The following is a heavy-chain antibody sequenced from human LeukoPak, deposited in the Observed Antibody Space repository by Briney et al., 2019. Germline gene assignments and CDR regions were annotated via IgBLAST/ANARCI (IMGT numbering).Heavy chain of an antibody. Sequence: GGSLRLSCAASGFTFSSYGMSWVRQAPGKGLEWVSSISSSSSYIYYADSVKGRFTISRDNGKNSLYLQMNSLRAEDTAVYYCARETYYYDSSGYSDAFDIWGQGTMVTVSS. V-gene: IGHV3-21*01. D-gene: IGHD3-22*01. CDR3: ARETYYYDSSGYSDAFDI. J-gene: IGHJ3*02. CDR2: ISSSSSYI. CDR1: GFTFSSYG.